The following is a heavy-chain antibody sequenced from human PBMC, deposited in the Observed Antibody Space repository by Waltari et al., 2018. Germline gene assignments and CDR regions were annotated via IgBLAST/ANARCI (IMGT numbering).Heavy chain of an antibody. CDR3: ATGGDYDEYALHYFRGLDV. D-gene: IGHD4-17*01. CDR2: FAPEEGEG. Sequence: QVQLVQSEAEVMKPGASVKVSCKVSGNSITESPMHWVRQAPGKGLEWMGSFAPEEGEGKYAQGVLDRVTMTEDRSTNTAYMELSSLRLEDTAVYYCATGGDYDEYALHYFRGLDVWGQGTTVIVAS. CDR1: GNSITESP. V-gene: IGHV1-24*01. J-gene: IGHJ6*02.